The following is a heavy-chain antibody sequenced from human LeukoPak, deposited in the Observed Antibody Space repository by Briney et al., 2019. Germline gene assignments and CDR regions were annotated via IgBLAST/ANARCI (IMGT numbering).Heavy chain of an antibody. Sequence: GGSLRLSCAASGFTFSSYDMHWVRQAPGKGLEWVAGISYDGSNKYYADSVKGRFTISRDNSKNTLYLQMNSLRAEDTAVYYCARDQSEGIAARPGYYGMDVWGQGTTVTVSS. CDR3: ARDQSEGIAARPGYYGMDV. D-gene: IGHD6-6*01. CDR2: ISYDGSNK. V-gene: IGHV3-30-3*01. J-gene: IGHJ6*02. CDR1: GFTFSSYD.